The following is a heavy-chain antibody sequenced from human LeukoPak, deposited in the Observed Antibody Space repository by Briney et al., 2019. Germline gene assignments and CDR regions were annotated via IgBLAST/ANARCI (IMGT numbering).Heavy chain of an antibody. J-gene: IGHJ5*02. CDR2: INPSSGST. Sequence: ASVKVSCKASGYTFTSYYMHWVRQAPGQGLEWMGIINPSSGSTSYAQKFQGRVTMTRDMSTSTVYMELSSLRSEDTAVYYCARDSSGYNWFDPWGQGTLVTVSS. CDR1: GYTFTSYY. D-gene: IGHD3-22*01. V-gene: IGHV1-46*01. CDR3: ARDSSGYNWFDP.